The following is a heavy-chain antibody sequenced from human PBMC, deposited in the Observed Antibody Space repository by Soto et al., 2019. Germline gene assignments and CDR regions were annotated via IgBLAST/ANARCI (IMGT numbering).Heavy chain of an antibody. V-gene: IGHV3-30*18. CDR3: AKVVGYYGSESYPLRYYFMDV. Sequence: QPGGTLRLSCAASGFTFSSSGMHWVRQAPGKGLEWVAVISYDGSNKYYADSLKGRFTISRDNSKNTLYLQMNSLRAEDTAVYYCAKVVGYYGSESYPLRYYFMDVCTQGSSVTGSS. CDR1: GFTFSSSG. J-gene: IGHJ6*02. CDR2: ISYDGSNK. D-gene: IGHD3-10*01.